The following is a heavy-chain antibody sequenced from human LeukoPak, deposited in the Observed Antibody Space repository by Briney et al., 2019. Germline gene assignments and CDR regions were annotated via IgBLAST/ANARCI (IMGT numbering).Heavy chain of an antibody. J-gene: IGHJ3*02. D-gene: IGHD1-26*01. CDR3: ARPISWARGAFDI. V-gene: IGHV4-38-2*01. Sequence: PSETLSLTCAVSGYSISSGYYWGWIRQPPGEGLEWIGSIYHSGSTYYNPSLKSRVTISVDTSKNQFSLKLSSVTAAGTAVYYCARPISWARGAFDIWGQGTMVTVSS. CDR2: IYHSGST. CDR1: GYSISSGYY.